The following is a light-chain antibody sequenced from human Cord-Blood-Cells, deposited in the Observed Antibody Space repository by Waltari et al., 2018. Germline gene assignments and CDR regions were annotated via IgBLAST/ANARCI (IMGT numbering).Light chain of an antibody. J-gene: IGLJ3*02. CDR2: DVS. CDR3: CSDAGSYTWV. Sequence: QSALTQPRSVSGSPGQSVTISCTGTSRDVGGYNYVSWYQQHPGKAPKLMIYDVSKRPSGVPDRFSGSKSGNTASLTISGLQAEDEADYYCCSDAGSYTWVFGGGTKLTVL. V-gene: IGLV2-11*01. CDR1: SRDVGGYNY.